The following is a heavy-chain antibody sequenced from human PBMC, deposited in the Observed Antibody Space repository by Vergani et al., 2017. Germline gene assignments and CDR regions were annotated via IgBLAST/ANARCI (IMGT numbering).Heavy chain of an antibody. D-gene: IGHD5-18*01. CDR2: IWYDGSNK. CDR1: GFTFSSYG. J-gene: IGHJ4*02. CDR3: ARDAIQLYDY. V-gene: IGHV3-33*01. Sequence: QVQLVESGGGVVQPGRSPRLSCAASGFTFSSYGMHWVRQAPGKGLEWVAVIWYDGSNKYYADSVKGRFTISRDNSKNTLYLQMNSLRAEDTAVDYCARDAIQLYDYWGQGTLVTVSS.